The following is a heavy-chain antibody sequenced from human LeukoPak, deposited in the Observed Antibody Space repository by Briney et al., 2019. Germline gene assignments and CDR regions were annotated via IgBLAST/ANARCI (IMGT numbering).Heavy chain of an antibody. D-gene: IGHD3-9*01. J-gene: IGHJ6*02. V-gene: IGHV1-69*04. CDR1: GGASTEHA. CDR3: ARPSESGGSVFDPLRLDV. CDR2: IIPILGKT. Sequence: SVKVSCKASGGASTEHAITWLRQAPGQGLEWMGRIIPILGKTYYAHNFRGRVTITADKSTSTVYMEVSSLRSEGTAMYYCARPSESGGSVFDPLRLDVWGQGTTVTVSS.